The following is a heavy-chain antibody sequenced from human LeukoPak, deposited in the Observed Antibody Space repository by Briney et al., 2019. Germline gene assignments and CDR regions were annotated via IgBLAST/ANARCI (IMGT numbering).Heavy chain of an antibody. Sequence: PSETLSLTCTVSGGSISSYYWSWIRQPPGKGLERIGYIYYSGSTNYNPSLKSRVTISVDTSKNQFSLKLSSVTAADTAVYYCARIEYSSSSGAFDIWGQGTMVTVSS. CDR3: ARIEYSSSSGAFDI. V-gene: IGHV4-59*01. J-gene: IGHJ3*02. CDR2: IYYSGST. D-gene: IGHD6-6*01. CDR1: GGSISSYY.